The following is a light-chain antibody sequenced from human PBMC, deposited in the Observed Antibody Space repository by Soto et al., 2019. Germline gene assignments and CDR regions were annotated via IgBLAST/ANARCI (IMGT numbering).Light chain of an antibody. CDR2: GAS. J-gene: IGKJ1*01. Sequence: EIVMTQSPSTLSVSPGETPTLSWRASQSVSSNLAWYQQKPGQAPRLLIYGASTMATGIPARFSGSGSGTEFTLTISSLQSEDFAVYYCQQYNNWPRGTFGQGTKVDIK. V-gene: IGKV3-15*01. CDR3: QQYNNWPRGT. CDR1: QSVSSN.